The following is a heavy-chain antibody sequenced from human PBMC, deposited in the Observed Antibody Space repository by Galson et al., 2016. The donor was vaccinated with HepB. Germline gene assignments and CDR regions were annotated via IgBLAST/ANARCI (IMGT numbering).Heavy chain of an antibody. CDR3: ARRTYCGGDCYAYTFDV. V-gene: IGHV4-39*01. D-gene: IGHD2-21*02. CDR1: GGSISSTLYQ. Sequence: ETLSLTCTVSGGSISSTLYQWGWFRQPPGKGLEWIGSIYYNEDTYYNPSLQSRITISVDTPKNQFSLKLSSLTAADTAVYYCARRTYCGGDCYAYTFDVWGLGTMVSVSS. J-gene: IGHJ3*01. CDR2: IYYNEDT.